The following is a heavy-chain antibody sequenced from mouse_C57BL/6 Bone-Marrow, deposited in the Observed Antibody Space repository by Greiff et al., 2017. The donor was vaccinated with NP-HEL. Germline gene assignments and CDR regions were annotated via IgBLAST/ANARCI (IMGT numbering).Heavy chain of an antibody. CDR1: GFTFSSYA. V-gene: IGHV5-4*01. Sequence: EVKLVESGGGLVKPGGSLKLSCAASGFTFSSYAMSWVRQTPEKRLEWVATISDGGSYTYYPDNVKGRFTISRDNAKNNLYLQMNHLKSEDTAMYYCARDGSITTVAQFADWGKGTLVTVSA. J-gene: IGHJ3*01. D-gene: IGHD1-1*01. CDR3: ARDGSITTVAQFAD. CDR2: ISDGGSYT.